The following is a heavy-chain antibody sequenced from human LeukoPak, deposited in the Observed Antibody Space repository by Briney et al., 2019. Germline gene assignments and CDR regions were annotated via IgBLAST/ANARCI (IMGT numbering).Heavy chain of an antibody. CDR1: GFTFSTYW. D-gene: IGHD1-26*01. J-gene: IGHJ4*02. CDR3: AREIRGYSYFDY. CDR2: IKEDGSEK. V-gene: IGHV3-7*03. Sequence: GGSLRLSCAASGFTFSTYWMSWVRQAPGKGLEWVGNIKEDGSEKYYVDSMKGRFTISRDNAKNSLYLLMNSLRAEDTAVYYCAREIRGYSYFDYWGQGTLVTVSS.